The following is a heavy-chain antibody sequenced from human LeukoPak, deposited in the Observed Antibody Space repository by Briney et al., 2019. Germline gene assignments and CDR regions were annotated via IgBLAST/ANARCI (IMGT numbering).Heavy chain of an antibody. Sequence: PPETLSLTCTVSGGSISSGSYYWGWIRQSPGTGLEWIGSVYYSGSTYYNPSLKSRVTISVDTSKNQFSLKLSSVTAADTAVYYCARYSGSPLVYFDYWGQGSLVTVSS. D-gene: IGHD1-26*01. CDR3: ARYSGSPLVYFDY. CDR2: VYYSGST. CDR1: GGSISSGSYY. V-gene: IGHV4-39*01. J-gene: IGHJ4*02.